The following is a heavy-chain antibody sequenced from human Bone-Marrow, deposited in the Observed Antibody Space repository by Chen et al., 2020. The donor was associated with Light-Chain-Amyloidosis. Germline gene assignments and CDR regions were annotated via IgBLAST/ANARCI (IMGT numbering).Heavy chain of an antibody. Sequence: LESGGGLIQPGGSLRLSCAASGFTFNTYALSWVRQAPGKGLEWVSAISSGGGSTYYADSVNGRFTISRDNSRNTLYLQMNSLRVEDTAVYYCARDRGYSGSYGAGMDVWGQGTTVTVSS. J-gene: IGHJ6*02. CDR2: ISSGGGST. V-gene: IGHV3-23*01. CDR3: ARDRGYSGSYGAGMDV. CDR1: GFTFNTYA. D-gene: IGHD1-26*01.